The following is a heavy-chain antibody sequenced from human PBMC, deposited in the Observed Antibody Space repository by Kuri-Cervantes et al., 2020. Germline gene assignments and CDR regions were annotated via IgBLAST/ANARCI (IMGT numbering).Heavy chain of an antibody. J-gene: IGHJ4*02. CDR1: GFTFDDYA. D-gene: IGHD5-18*01. CDR3: ARDWSEQLWPTFDY. CDR2: ISWNSGSI. V-gene: IGHV3-9*01. Sequence: SLKISCAASGFTFDDYAMHWVRQAPGKGLEWVSGISWNSGSIGYADSVKGRFTISRDNAKNSLYLQMNSLRAEDTAVYYCARDWSEQLWPTFDYWGQGTLVTVSS.